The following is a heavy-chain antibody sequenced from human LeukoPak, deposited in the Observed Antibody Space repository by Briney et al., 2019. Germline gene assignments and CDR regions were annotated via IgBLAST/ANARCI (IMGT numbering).Heavy chain of an antibody. CDR1: GYTFTSYG. V-gene: IGHV1-18*01. Sequence: GASVKVSCKTSGYTFTSYGISWVRQAPGQGLEWMGWINAYNGNTYYAQDLQGRVTMTTDTSTSTAYMELRSLRSDDTAVYYCARWGLVAPGTYYYYMDAWGKGTTVTVSS. CDR2: INAYNGNT. CDR3: ARWGLVAPGTYYYYMDA. J-gene: IGHJ6*03. D-gene: IGHD2-2*01.